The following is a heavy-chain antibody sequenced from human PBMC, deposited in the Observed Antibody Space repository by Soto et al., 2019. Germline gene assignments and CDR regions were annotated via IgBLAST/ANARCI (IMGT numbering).Heavy chain of an antibody. D-gene: IGHD3-9*01. CDR3: ARDLVRYFDWLYFDY. CDR1: GFTFSSYG. CDR2: IWYDGSNK. V-gene: IGHV3-33*01. J-gene: IGHJ4*02. Sequence: GGSLRLSCAASGFTFSSYGMHWVRQAPGKGLEWVAVIWYDGSNKYYADSVKGRFTISRDNSKNTLYLQMNSLRAEDTAVYYCARDLVRYFDWLYFDYWGQGTLVTVSS.